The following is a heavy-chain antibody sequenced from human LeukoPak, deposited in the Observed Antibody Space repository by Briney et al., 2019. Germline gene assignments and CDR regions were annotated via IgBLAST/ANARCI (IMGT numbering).Heavy chain of an antibody. V-gene: IGHV3-9*01. CDR1: GFTFDDYA. J-gene: IGHJ3*02. Sequence: GGSLRLSCAAPGFTFDDYAMHWVRQAPGKGLEWVSGISWNSGSIGYADSVKGRFTISRDNAKDTLYLQMNSLRAEDTAVYYCARGGNYGGNLGDAFDIWGQGTMVTVSS. D-gene: IGHD4-23*01. CDR2: ISWNSGSI. CDR3: ARGGNYGGNLGDAFDI.